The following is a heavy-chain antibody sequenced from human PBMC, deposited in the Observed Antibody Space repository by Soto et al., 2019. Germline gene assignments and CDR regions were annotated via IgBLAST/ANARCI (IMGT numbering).Heavy chain of an antibody. CDR1: GDTFNFYT. CDR3: ATSYGSGSQAFDY. V-gene: IGHV1-69*02. J-gene: IGHJ4*02. CDR2: TNPILSMS. Sequence: QVHLVQSGAELKKPGSSVRVSCKASGDTFNFYTINWVRQAPGLGLEWMGRTNPILSMSNSALKFQGRLSISAHKSMSTAYMDLRSLTSDDTAVYYCATSYGSGSQAFDYWGQGALVTVSS. D-gene: IGHD3-10*01.